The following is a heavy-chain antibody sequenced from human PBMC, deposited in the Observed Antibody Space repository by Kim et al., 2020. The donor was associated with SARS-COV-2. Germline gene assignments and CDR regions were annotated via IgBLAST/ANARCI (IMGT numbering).Heavy chain of an antibody. V-gene: IGHV3-48*02. Sequence: GGSLRLSCAASGFTFSSYGMNWVLQAPGKGLEWVSYISSGSTIYYADSVKGRFTISRDNAKNSLYLQMNSLRDADTAVYYCARRYSSGWFYFDYCGQGTLVTVSS. D-gene: IGHD6-19*01. CDR1: GFTFSSYG. J-gene: IGHJ4*02. CDR3: ARRYSSGWFYFDY. CDR2: ISSGSTI.